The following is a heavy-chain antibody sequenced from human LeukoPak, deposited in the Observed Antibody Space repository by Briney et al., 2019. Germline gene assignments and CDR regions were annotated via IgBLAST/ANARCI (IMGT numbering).Heavy chain of an antibody. CDR3: ARGQAHYYDSSGPPGY. CDR1: GYTFTSYY. J-gene: IGHJ4*02. D-gene: IGHD3-22*01. Sequence: GASVKVSCKASGYTFTSYYMHWVRQAPGQGLEWMGIINPSGGSTSYAQKFQGRVTMTRDTSTSTVYMELSSLRSEDTAVYYCARGQAHYYDSSGPPGYWGQGTLVTVSS. V-gene: IGHV1-46*01. CDR2: INPSGGST.